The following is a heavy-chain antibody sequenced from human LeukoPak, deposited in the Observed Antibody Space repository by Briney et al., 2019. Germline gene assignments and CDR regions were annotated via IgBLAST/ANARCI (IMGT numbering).Heavy chain of an antibody. V-gene: IGHV3-30-3*01. CDR2: VSYDGSNK. CDR3: ARDSHYYDSGGYYSRGEYYHHGMDA. CDR1: GFXFRTYA. Sequence: GGSLRLSCVVSGFXFRTYAIHWVRQAPGKGLEWVAVVSYDGSNKYYADSVQGRFTISRDNSRNTLHLQMNSLRAEDTAVYYCARDSHYYDSGGYYSRGEYYHHGMDAWGQGTTVTASS. D-gene: IGHD3-10*01. J-gene: IGHJ6*02.